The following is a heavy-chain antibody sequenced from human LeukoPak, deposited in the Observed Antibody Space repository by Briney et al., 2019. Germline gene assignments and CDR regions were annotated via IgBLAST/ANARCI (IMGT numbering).Heavy chain of an antibody. CDR1: GFILSSNY. CDR3: ARAPDGYEAFDI. J-gene: IGHJ3*02. CDR2: IYSGGRT. Sequence: GGSLRLSCAVSGFILSSNYMTWVRQAPGKGLEWVSVIYSGGRTYYADSVKGRFTTSRDNSKNTLYLQMNSLRAEDKAVYYCARAPDGYEAFDIWGQGTMVTVSS. D-gene: IGHD3-22*01. V-gene: IGHV3-66*01.